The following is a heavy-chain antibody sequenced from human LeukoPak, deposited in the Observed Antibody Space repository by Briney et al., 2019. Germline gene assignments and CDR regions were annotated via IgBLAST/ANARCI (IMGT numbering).Heavy chain of an antibody. J-gene: IGHJ4*02. CDR3: ARELSLRSGIAARPGY. CDR1: GYTFTSYD. V-gene: IGHV1-2*02. CDR2: INPNSGGT. Sequence: ASVKVSCKASGYTFTSYDINWVRQATGQGLEWMGWINPNSGGTNYAQKFQGRVTMTRDTFISTAYMELSRLRSDDTAVYYCARELSLRSGIAARPGYWGQGTLVTVSS. D-gene: IGHD6-6*01.